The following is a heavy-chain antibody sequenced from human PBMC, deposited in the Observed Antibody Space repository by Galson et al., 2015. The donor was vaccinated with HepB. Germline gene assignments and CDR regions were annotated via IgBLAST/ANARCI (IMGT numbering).Heavy chain of an antibody. CDR1: GFIFSNFA. J-gene: IGHJ3*02. CDR2: ISDSGGST. CDR3: AKSHWRGTMIVPSLYIDI. D-gene: IGHD3-22*01. Sequence: SLRLSCAASGFIFSNFAMSWVRQAPGKGLEWVSPISDSGGSTYYADSVKGRFTISRDNSKNTLYLQMNSLRAEDTAVYYCAKSHWRGTMIVPSLYIDIWGQGTMVTVSS. V-gene: IGHV3-23*01.